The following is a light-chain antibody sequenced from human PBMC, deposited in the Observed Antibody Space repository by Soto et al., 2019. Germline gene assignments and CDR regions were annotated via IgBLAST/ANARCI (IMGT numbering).Light chain of an antibody. Sequence: SYELTRPPSVSVSPGQTASITCSGDKLGDKYACWYQQKPGQSPVLVIYQDSKRPSGIPVRFSGSNSGNTATLTISGTQAMGESDYYCQAWDSSFYGFGNVTKVTVL. J-gene: IGLJ1*01. CDR1: KLGDKY. CDR3: QAWDSSFYG. CDR2: QDS. V-gene: IGLV3-1*01.